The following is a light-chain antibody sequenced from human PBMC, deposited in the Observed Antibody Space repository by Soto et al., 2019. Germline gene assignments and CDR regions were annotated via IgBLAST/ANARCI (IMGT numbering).Light chain of an antibody. V-gene: IGKV3-20*01. CDR3: QQYGSSGT. CDR1: QSFSSD. Sequence: TQSAATLSVSPGEGGNLXCRASQSFSSDLGWYQQIPGKARRRLIYGASNRDTGITERFSGSGYGKDFNITISRLEPEDFAVYHCQQYGSSGTFGQGTKVDIK. CDR2: GAS. J-gene: IGKJ1*01.